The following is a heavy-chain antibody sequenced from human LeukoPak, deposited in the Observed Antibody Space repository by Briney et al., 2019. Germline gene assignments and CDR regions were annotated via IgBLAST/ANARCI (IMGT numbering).Heavy chain of an antibody. CDR3: ARGRDGYNPTADY. D-gene: IGHD5-24*01. CDR2: ISAYNGNT. CDR1: GYTFTNYV. V-gene: IGHV1-18*01. J-gene: IGHJ4*02. Sequence: GASVKVSCKASGYTFTNYVISWVRQAPGQGLEWMGWISAYNGNTNYAQKLQGRVTMTTDTSTSTGYMELRSLRSGDTAVYYCARGRDGYNPTADYWGQGTLVTVSS.